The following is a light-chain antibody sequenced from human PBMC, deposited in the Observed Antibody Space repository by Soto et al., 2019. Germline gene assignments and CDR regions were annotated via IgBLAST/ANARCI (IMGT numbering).Light chain of an antibody. CDR2: DVS. V-gene: IGKV1-5*01. J-gene: IGKJ2*01. CDR1: QNINRW. Sequence: DIQMTQSPSTLPASVGDTVTITCRASQNINRWLAWYQHKPGKAPNPLVYDVSTLESGVPSRFSGSGSETEFTLTISSLQADDFATYYCQQYISYSYTFGQGTKVDIK. CDR3: QQYISYSYT.